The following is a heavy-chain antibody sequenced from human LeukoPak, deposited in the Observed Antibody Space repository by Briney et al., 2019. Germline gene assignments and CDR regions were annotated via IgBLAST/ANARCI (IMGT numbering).Heavy chain of an antibody. CDR3: AREGGYCTSTSCYTYFDS. Sequence: QLWGSLRLSCAASGFTLSSYWMHWVRQAPGKGLVWVSRINSDGSSTTYAGSVKGRFTISRDNAKNTLSLQMNSLRAEDTAVYYCAREGGYCTSTSCYTYFDSWGQGTLVTVSS. D-gene: IGHD2-2*02. CDR2: INSDGSST. CDR1: GFTLSSYW. J-gene: IGHJ4*02. V-gene: IGHV3-74*01.